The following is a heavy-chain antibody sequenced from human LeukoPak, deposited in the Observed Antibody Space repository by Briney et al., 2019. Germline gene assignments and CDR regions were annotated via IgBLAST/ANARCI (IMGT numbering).Heavy chain of an antibody. Sequence: SETLSLTCTVSGGSISSYYWSWIRQPPGKGLEWIGYIYYGGSTNYNPSLKSRVTISVDTSKNQFSLKLSSVTAADTAVYYCARRRVETYYMDVWGKGTTVTVSS. CDR3: ARRRVETYYMDV. CDR1: GGSISSYY. CDR2: IYYGGST. V-gene: IGHV4-59*01. J-gene: IGHJ6*03.